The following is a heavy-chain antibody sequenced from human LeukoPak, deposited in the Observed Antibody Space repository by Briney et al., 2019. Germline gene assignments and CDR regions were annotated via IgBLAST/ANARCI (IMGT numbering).Heavy chain of an antibody. CDR1: GGSISSYY. Sequence: PSETLSLTCTVSGGSISSYYWSWIRQPPGKGLEWIGYIYYSGSTHYNPSLQRPVTISVDTSKNQFSLKLGSAAAADTAVYYCGRVGRGYGSGSSFDPWGQGTLVTVSS. D-gene: IGHD3-10*01. CDR3: GRVGRGYGSGSSFDP. CDR2: IYYSGST. J-gene: IGHJ5*02. V-gene: IGHV4-59*01.